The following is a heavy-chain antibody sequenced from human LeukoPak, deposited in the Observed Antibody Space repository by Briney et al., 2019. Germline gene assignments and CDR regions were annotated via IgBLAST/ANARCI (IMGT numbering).Heavy chain of an antibody. Sequence: SETLSLTCAVSGGSISSSNWWSWVRQPPGKGLEWIGSIYYSGSTYYNPSLKSRVSISVDTSKNQFSLKLSSVTAADTTVYYCARGVGGGYYYYMDVWGKGTTVTVSS. CDR1: GGSISSSNW. V-gene: IGHV4-4*02. J-gene: IGHJ6*03. CDR3: ARGVGGGYYYYMDV. CDR2: IYYSGST. D-gene: IGHD3-16*01.